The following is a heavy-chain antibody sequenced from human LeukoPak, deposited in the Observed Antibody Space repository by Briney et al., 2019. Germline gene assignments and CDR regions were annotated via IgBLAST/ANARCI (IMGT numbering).Heavy chain of an antibody. CDR2: IFQGGGEI. J-gene: IGHJ4*02. Sequence: GGSLRLSCAASGLTFSSYGMIWVRQPPGKGLEWVSSIFQGGGEIHYADSVRGRFTISRDNSRSTLFLQMNSLRAEDTAVYYCARNEAGPNYFDYWGQGTLVTVSS. V-gene: IGHV3-23*01. D-gene: IGHD1/OR15-1a*01. CDR3: ARNEAGPNYFDY. CDR1: GLTFSSYG.